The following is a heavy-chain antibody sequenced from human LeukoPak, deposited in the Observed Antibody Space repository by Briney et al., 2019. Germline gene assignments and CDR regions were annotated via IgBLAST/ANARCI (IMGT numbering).Heavy chain of an antibody. D-gene: IGHD3-10*01. V-gene: IGHV3-23*01. Sequence: PGASLRLSCAASGFTFSSYAMSWVRQAPGKGLEWVSAISGSGGSTYYADSVKGRFPISRDNSKNTLYLQMNSPRAEDTAVYYCAKSRIDRAGTSGYFDYWGQGTLVTVSS. CDR3: AKSRIDRAGTSGYFDY. CDR1: GFTFSSYA. CDR2: ISGSGGST. J-gene: IGHJ4*02.